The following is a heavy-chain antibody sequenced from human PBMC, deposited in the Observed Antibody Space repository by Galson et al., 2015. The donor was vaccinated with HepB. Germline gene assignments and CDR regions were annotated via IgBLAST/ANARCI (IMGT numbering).Heavy chain of an antibody. Sequence: SCKASGYTFTGYYLLWMRQAPGQGLEWMGWINPNTGIINYAQKFQGRVTMTRDTSIGTGYMELSTLRSNDSAVYYCATGSEDGGGHCRTTNCYRWGQGTLVTVSS. J-gene: IGHJ4*02. CDR3: ATGSEDGGGHCRTTNCYR. CDR1: GYTFTGYY. CDR2: INPNTGII. D-gene: IGHD2-15*01. V-gene: IGHV1-2*02.